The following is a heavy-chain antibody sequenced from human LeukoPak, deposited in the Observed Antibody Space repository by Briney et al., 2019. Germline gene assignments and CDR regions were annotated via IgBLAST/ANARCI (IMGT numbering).Heavy chain of an antibody. CDR2: MNPNSGNT. Sequence: ASVKVSCKASGYTFTSCDINWVRQATGQGLEWMGWMNPNSGNTGYGQSFRGRITMTRDISIGTAYMELGNLTSEDTAIYYCTRGSSGRRDNWGQGTLVTVSA. CDR3: TRGSSGRRDN. CDR1: GYTFTSCD. J-gene: IGHJ4*02. V-gene: IGHV1-8*01. D-gene: IGHD6-19*01.